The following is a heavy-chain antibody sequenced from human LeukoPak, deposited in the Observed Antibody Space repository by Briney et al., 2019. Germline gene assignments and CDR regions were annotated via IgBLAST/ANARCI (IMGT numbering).Heavy chain of an antibody. CDR2: ISDSGSYA. V-gene: IGHV3-11*03. D-gene: IGHD3-16*01. CDR1: GLTYSDYY. J-gene: IGHJ4*02. CDR3: AMTMGLGPGGHFDY. Sequence: AGGSLRLSCVVPGLTYSDYYMSWIRQDPGKGLGWISYISDSGSYANYADSVRGGFTISRDTAKNSLFMQMNSLRAQDTAVYYCAMTMGLGPGGHFDYWGQGTLVTVSA.